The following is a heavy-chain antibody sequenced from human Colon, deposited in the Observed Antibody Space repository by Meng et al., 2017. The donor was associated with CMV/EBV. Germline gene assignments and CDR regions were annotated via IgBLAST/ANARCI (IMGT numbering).Heavy chain of an antibody. CDR2: INWNGGST. Sequence: GESLKISCAGSGFIFDDYGMSWVRQAPGKGLEWVSGINWNGGSTAYADSVKGRFTISRDNAKNSVYLQMNGLRDGDTGLYYCARARSPTHFDYWGQGALVTVSS. J-gene: IGHJ4*02. CDR3: ARARSPTHFDY. V-gene: IGHV3-20*04. CDR1: GFIFDDYG.